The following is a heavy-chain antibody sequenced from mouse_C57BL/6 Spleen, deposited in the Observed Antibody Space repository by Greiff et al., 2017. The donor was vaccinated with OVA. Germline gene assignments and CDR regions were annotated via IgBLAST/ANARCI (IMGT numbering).Heavy chain of an antibody. CDR2: ISYDGSN. V-gene: IGHV3-6*01. CDR3: ARDQIYYGKREAMDY. Sequence: EVQLQESGPGLVKPSQSLSLTCSVTGYSITSGYYWNWIRQFPGNKLEWMGYISYDGSNNYNPSLKNRISITRDTSKNQFFLKLNSVTTEDTATYYGARDQIYYGKREAMDYWGQGTSVTVSS. CDR1: GYSITSGYY. J-gene: IGHJ4*01. D-gene: IGHD2-1*01.